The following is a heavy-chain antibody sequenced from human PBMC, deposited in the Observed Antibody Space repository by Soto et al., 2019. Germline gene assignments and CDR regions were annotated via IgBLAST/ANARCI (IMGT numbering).Heavy chain of an antibody. CDR2: IYSGGST. J-gene: IGHJ6*02. Sequence: EVQLVESGGGLIQPGGSPRLSCAASGFTVSSNYMSWVRQAPGKGLEWVSVIYSGGSTYYADSVKGRFTISRDNSKNTLYLQMNSLRAEDTAVYYCARGKKVVAASGSYYYYGMDVWGQGTTVTVSS. CDR3: ARGKKVVAASGSYYYYGMDV. V-gene: IGHV3-53*01. CDR1: GFTVSSNY. D-gene: IGHD2-15*01.